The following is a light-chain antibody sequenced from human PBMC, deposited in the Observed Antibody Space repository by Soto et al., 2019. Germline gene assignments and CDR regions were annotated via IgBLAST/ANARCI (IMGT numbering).Light chain of an antibody. CDR1: SSDVGSYNL. V-gene: IGLV2-23*02. J-gene: IGLJ3*02. CDR3: CSYAGSSTLWV. Sequence: SALTQPASVSGSPGQSITISCTGTSSDVGSYNLVSWYQQHPGKAPKLMIYEVSKRPSGVSNRFSGSKSGNTASLTISGLQAEDEADYYCCSYAGSSTLWVFGGGTQLTVL. CDR2: EVS.